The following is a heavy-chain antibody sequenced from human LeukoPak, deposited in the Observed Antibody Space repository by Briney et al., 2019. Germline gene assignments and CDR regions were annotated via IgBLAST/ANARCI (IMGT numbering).Heavy chain of an antibody. CDR2: IKGDGSAQ. CDR3: ATSSDAPGNH. Sequence: QAGGSLRLSCAASGFTFSSYGMHWVRQAPGKGLEWVANIKGDGSAQYYVDSVKGRFTISRDNAKNSLNLQMNSLRAEDTAVYYCATSSDAPGNHWGQGTLVTVSS. V-gene: IGHV3-7*01. D-gene: IGHD2-2*01. J-gene: IGHJ5*02. CDR1: GFTFSSYG.